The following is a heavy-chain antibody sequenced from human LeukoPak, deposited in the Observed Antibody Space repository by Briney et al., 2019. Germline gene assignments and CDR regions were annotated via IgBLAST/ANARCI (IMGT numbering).Heavy chain of an antibody. CDR3: ARGSGSYRSPFYYFDY. V-gene: IGHV3-7*03. D-gene: IGHD1-26*01. CDR2: IKQDGSEK. J-gene: IGHJ4*02. Sequence: GGSLRLSCAASGFTFSSYWMSWVRQAPGKGLEWVANIKQDGSEKYYVDSVKGRFTISRDNAKNSLYLQMNSLRAEDTAVYYCARGSGSYRSPFYYFDYWGQGTLVTVSS. CDR1: GFTFSSYW.